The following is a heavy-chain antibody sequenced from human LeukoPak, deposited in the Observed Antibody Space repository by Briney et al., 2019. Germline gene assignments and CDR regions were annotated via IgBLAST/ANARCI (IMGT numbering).Heavy chain of an antibody. CDR3: ARVTGSITYIDF. D-gene: IGHD3-10*01. CDR2: IYYSGST. J-gene: IGHJ4*02. V-gene: IGHV4-59*12. CDR1: GGSISSYY. Sequence: SETPSLTCTVSGGSISSYYWSWIRQPPGKGLEWIGYIYYSGSTNYNPSLKSRVTISVDTSKNQFSLELSSVTAADTAVYYCARVTGSITYIDFWGQGTLVTVSS.